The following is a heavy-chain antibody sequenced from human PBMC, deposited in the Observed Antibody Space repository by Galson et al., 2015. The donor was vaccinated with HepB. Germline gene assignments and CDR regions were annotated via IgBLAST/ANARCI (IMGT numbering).Heavy chain of an antibody. D-gene: IGHD5-12*01. J-gene: IGHJ4*02. Sequence: SVKVSCKASGGTFSSYAISWVRQAPGQGLEWMGRIIPILGIANYAQKFQSRVTITADKSTSTAYMELSSLRSEDTAVYYCAGETDLGSGYDTGLFDYWGQGTLVTVSS. CDR3: AGETDLGSGYDTGLFDY. CDR2: IIPILGIA. CDR1: GGTFSSYA. V-gene: IGHV1-69*04.